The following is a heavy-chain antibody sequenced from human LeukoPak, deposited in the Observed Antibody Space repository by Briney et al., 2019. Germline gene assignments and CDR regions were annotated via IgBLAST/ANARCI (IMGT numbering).Heavy chain of an antibody. CDR2: ISAGDTYI. D-gene: IGHD6-19*01. Sequence: GGSLRLSCTASGFTFSSQELAWARQAPGKGLEWVSRISAGDTYINYADSVKGRFTISRDDSKNTLYLQMNSLRAEDTAVYYCAKHYVRGLAVANTDYWGQGTLVTVSS. V-gene: IGHV3-23*01. CDR1: GFTFSSQE. CDR3: AKHYVRGLAVANTDY. J-gene: IGHJ4*02.